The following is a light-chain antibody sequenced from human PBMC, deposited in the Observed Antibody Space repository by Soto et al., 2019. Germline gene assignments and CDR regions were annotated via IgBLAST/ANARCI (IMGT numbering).Light chain of an antibody. V-gene: IGLV1-44*01. J-gene: IGLJ3*02. CDR3: AAWDDSLNGSNWV. Sequence: QSVLTQPPSLSGTPGQTVTISCIGSRSNIGSAIVHWYQQIPGTAPKHLIYSDNQRPSGVPDRFSGSKSGTSASLAISGLQSEDEADYYCAAWDDSLNGSNWVFGGGTKVTVL. CDR2: SDN. CDR1: RSNIGSAI.